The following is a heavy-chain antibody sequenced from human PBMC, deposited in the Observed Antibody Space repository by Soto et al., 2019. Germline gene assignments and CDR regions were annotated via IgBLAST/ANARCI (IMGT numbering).Heavy chain of an antibody. V-gene: IGHV3-15*07. CDR1: GVTVSNAW. D-gene: IGHD3-22*01. CDR2: IKSKTDGGTT. J-gene: IGHJ4*01. CDR3: TTDSYSTIIIVRFDY. Sequence: HGGSPRICCAACGVTVSNAWIDGVRQDPGKGLEWVGRIKSKTDGGTTDYAEPVKGRFAISRDDSNNMVYLQMNSLKIEDTAVYYCTTDSYSTIIIVRFDYWGHGTLVTVSS.